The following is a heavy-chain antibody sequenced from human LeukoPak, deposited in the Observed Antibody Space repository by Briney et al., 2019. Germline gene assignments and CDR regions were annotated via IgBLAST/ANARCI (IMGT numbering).Heavy chain of an antibody. CDR1: GGSISSSSYY. CDR3: ARGPARDGYNLYYFDY. J-gene: IGHJ4*02. D-gene: IGHD5-24*01. CDR2: IYYSGST. Sequence: SETLSLTCTVSGGSISSSSYYWGWIRQPPGKGLEWIGSIYYSGSTNYNPSLKSRVTISVDTSKNQFSLKLSSVTAADTAVYYCARGPARDGYNLYYFDYWGQGTLVTVSS. V-gene: IGHV4-39*07.